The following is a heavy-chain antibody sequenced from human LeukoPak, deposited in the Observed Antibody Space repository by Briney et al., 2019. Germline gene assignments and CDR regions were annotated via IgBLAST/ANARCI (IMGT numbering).Heavy chain of an antibody. CDR2: ITSSGGST. Sequence: GGSLRLSCAASGFTFSSNLMRWVRQAPGKGLEWVSSITSSGGSTYYADSVKGRFTISRDNSKNTLYLQMNSLRAEDTAVYYCAKVSGSNPNFYFDYRDQGTLVTVSS. D-gene: IGHD1-26*01. CDR1: GFTFSSNL. J-gene: IGHJ4*02. V-gene: IGHV3-23*01. CDR3: AKVSGSNPNFYFDY.